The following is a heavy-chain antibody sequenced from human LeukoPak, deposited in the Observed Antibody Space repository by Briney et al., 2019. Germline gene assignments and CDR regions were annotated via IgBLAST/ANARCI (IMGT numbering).Heavy chain of an antibody. Sequence: GGSLRLSCAASGFIFSNYGMTWVRQAPGKGLEWVSPIGDNADRKFYAASVKGRFTISRDNSKNTLYLQMNSLRAEDTAIYYCAKNEGSGLVYYYMDVWGKGTTVTISS. CDR3: AKNEGSGLVYYYMDV. CDR2: IGDNADRK. CDR1: GFIFSNYG. V-gene: IGHV3-23*01. D-gene: IGHD3-10*01. J-gene: IGHJ6*03.